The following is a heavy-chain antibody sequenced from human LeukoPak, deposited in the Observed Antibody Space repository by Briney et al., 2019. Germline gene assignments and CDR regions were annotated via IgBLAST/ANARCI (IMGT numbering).Heavy chain of an antibody. D-gene: IGHD6-19*01. J-gene: IGHJ5*02. CDR2: ISAYNGNT. Sequence: ASVTVSCTASGYTFTSYRISWVRQAPGQGPEWMGCISAYNGNTNYAQKLKGRVTMTTDTSTSTAYMELRSLRSDDTAMYYCARRAVAGSFNWFDPWGQGTLVTVSS. CDR1: GYTFTSYR. CDR3: ARRAVAGSFNWFDP. V-gene: IGHV1-18*01.